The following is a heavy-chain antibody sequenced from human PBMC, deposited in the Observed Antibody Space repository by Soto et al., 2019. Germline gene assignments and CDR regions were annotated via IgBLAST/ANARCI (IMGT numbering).Heavy chain of an antibody. Sequence: QVQLVESGGGVVQPGRSLRLTCAASGFTFSSNGMHWVRQAPGKVLEWVALVAYDGSKTYYGDSVRGRFTISRDNSENTLYLQMNSLRAQDPAVYYCARWVGVSMYDNSGKYDSWGQGTLVTVSS. CDR2: VAYDGSKT. V-gene: IGHV3-30*03. J-gene: IGHJ5*01. D-gene: IGHD3-22*01. CDR3: ARWVGVSMYDNSGKYDS. CDR1: GFTFSSNG.